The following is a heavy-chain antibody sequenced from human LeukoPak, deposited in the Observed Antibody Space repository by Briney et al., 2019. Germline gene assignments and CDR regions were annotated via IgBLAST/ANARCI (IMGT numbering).Heavy chain of an antibody. CDR3: ARDEVTAGRPAGFDP. Sequence: SETLSLTCSVSGGSTSSGGYYWTWIRHRPGKGLEWIGYIYNSGSTYYNPSLKSRVTISVDTSKNQFSLKLSSVTAADTAVYYCARDEVTAGRPAGFDPWGQGTLVTVSS. CDR2: IYNSGST. V-gene: IGHV4-31*03. CDR1: GGSTSSGGYY. J-gene: IGHJ5*02. D-gene: IGHD6-6*01.